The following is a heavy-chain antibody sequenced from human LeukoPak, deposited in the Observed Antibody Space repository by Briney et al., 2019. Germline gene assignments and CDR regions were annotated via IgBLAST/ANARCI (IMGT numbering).Heavy chain of an antibody. D-gene: IGHD1-20*01. V-gene: IGHV4-4*07. J-gene: IGHJ4*02. CDR2: TYTSGST. CDR1: GGSISSYY. Sequence: SETLSLTCTVSGGSISSYYWSWIRQPAGKGLEWIGRTYTSGSTNYNPSLKSRVTMSVDTSKNQFSLKLSSVTAADTAVYYCARDTPPYNWNDDSAPGDYWGQGTLVTVSS. CDR3: ARDTPPYNWNDDSAPGDY.